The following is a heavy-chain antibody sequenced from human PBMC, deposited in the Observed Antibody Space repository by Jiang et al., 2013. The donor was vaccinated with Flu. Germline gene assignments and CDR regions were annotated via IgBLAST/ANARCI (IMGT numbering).Heavy chain of an antibody. D-gene: IGHD1-26*01. Sequence: FTISRDNSKNTLYLQMNSLRAEDTAVYYCARDLEAGSYYNAWFDYWGQGTLVTVSS. CDR3: ARDLEAGSYYNAWFDY. V-gene: IGHV3-30*01. J-gene: IGHJ4*02.